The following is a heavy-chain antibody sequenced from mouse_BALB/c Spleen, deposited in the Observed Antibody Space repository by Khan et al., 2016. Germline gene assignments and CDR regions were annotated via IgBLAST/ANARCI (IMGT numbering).Heavy chain of an antibody. V-gene: IGHV2-9*02. CDR2: IWPGGST. J-gene: IGHJ3*01. Sequence: QVQLKESGPGLVAPSQSLSITCTVSGFSLTNSGVHWIRQPPGKGLAWLGVIWPGGSTDYNSALMSRLSITKDNSQNQVFLKMISLQTDDTAMYXCARDDRDYDAWFASWGQGTLVSVSA. CDR3: ARDDRDYDAWFAS. D-gene: IGHD2-4*01. CDR1: GFSLTNSG.